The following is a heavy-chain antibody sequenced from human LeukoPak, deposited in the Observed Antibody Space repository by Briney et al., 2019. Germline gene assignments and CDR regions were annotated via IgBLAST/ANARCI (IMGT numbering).Heavy chain of an antibody. V-gene: IGHV4-34*01. D-gene: IGHD6-13*01. CDR3: ARVHRSSSWYRDFDY. CDR2: INHSGST. J-gene: IGHJ4*02. Sequence: SETLSLTCAVYGGSFSGYYWSWIRQPPGKGLEWIGEINHSGSTNYNPSLKSRVTISVDTSKNQFSLKLSSVTAADTAVYYCARVHRSSSWYRDFDYWGQGTLVTASS. CDR1: GGSFSGYY.